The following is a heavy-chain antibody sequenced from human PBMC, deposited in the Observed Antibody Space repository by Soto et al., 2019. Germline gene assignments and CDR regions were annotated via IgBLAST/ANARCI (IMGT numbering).Heavy chain of an antibody. CDR1: GFTFSSYG. Sequence: GSLRLSCAASGFTFSSYGMHWVRQAPGKGLEWVAVISYDGSNKYYADSVKGRFTISRDNSKNTLYLQMNSLRAEDTAVYYCAKDSLWFGELFGYFDYWGQGTLVTVSS. D-gene: IGHD3-10*01. CDR2: ISYDGSNK. J-gene: IGHJ4*02. V-gene: IGHV3-30*18. CDR3: AKDSLWFGELFGYFDY.